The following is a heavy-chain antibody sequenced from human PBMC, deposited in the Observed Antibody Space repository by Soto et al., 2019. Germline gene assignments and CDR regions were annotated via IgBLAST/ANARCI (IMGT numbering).Heavy chain of an antibody. D-gene: IGHD3-22*01. CDR3: ARIQRISMIVVSKPYFDY. V-gene: IGHV2-26*01. CDR1: GFSLSNPRIG. J-gene: IGHJ4*02. CDR2: IFSNDEK. Sequence: SGPTLANPTYALTLTCTGSGFSLSNPRIGVSWIRQPPGKSLELLAHIFSNDEKSYSTSLKSRLTISRDTSKSQVVLTMTNMDPVDTATYYCARIQRISMIVVSKPYFDYWGQGALVTVSS.